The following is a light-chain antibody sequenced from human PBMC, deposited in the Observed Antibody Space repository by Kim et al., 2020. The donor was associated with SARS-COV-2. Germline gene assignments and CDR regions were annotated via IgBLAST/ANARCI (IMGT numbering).Light chain of an antibody. V-gene: IGLV3-10*01. J-gene: IGLJ3*02. CDR3: YSTDSSGHPL. Sequence: VTPGTTARITCTGEALPRKDADWYQQKTGQAPVVVIYEDNKRPAGIPERFSGSSSGTMATLTISGAQVEDEADYYCYSTDSSGHPLLGGGPQLT. CDR1: ALPRKD. CDR2: EDN.